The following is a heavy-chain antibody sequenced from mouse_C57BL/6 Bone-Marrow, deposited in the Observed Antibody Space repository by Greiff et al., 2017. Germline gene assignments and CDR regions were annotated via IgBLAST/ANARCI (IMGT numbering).Heavy chain of an antibody. J-gene: IGHJ2*01. V-gene: IGHV1-80*01. CDR3: ASDYYFDY. CDR1: GYAFSSYW. CDR2: IYPGDGDT. Sequence: QVQLQQSGAELVKPGASVKISCKASGYAFSSYWMNGVKQRPGKGLEWIGQIYPGDGDTNYNGKFKGKATLTADKSSSTAYMQLSSLTSEDSAVYFCASDYYFDYWGQGTTLTVSS.